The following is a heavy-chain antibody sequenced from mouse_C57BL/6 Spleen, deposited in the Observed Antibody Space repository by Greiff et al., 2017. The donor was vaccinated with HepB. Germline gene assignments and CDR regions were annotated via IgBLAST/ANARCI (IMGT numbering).Heavy chain of an antibody. CDR1: RFTFSSYG. CDR2: ISSGGSYT. V-gene: IGHV5-6*01. D-gene: IGHD5-1*01. J-gene: IGHJ2*01. CDR3: ARRNLPFDY. Sequence: EVNVVESGGDLVKPGGSLKLSCAASRFTFSSYGMSWVRQTPDKRLEWVATISSGGSYTYYPDIVKGRFTISRDNAKNTLYLQMSSLKSEDTAMYYCARRNLPFDYWGQGTTLTVSS.